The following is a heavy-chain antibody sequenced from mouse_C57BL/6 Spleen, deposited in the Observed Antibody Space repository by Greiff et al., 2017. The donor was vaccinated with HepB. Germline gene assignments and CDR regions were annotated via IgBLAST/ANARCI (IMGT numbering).Heavy chain of an antibody. J-gene: IGHJ1*03. D-gene: IGHD1-1*01. CDR2: IDPSDSYT. V-gene: IGHV1-59*01. Sequence: QVQLQQPGAELVRPGTSVKLSCKASGYTFTSYWMHWVKQRPGQGLEWIGVIDPSDSYTKYNQKFKGKATLTVDTSSSTAYMQLSSLTSEDSAVYCCARSWVITTYWYFDVWGTGTTVTVSS. CDR1: GYTFTSYW. CDR3: ARSWVITTYWYFDV.